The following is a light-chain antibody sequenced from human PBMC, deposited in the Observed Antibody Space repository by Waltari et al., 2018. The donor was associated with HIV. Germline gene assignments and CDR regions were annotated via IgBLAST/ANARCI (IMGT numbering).Light chain of an antibody. CDR3: CSYAGSTTWL. J-gene: IGLJ3*02. CDR2: END. Sequence: SALTQPASVAASPGQAIIVSCTGGSSDVGSYNLVSWYQQHPGKAPKLMIYENDKRPSGVSKRFSGSKSGNTASLTISGLQAEDEADYYCCSYAGSTTWLFGGWTKLTVL. V-gene: IGLV2-23*01. CDR1: SSDVGSYNL.